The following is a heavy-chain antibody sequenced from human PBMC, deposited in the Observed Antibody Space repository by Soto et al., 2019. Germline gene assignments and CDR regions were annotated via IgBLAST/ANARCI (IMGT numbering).Heavy chain of an antibody. Sequence: QVQLQESGPGLVKPSGTLSLTCAVSGGSISSSNWWSWVRQPPGKGLEWVGEIYHSGSTNYNPSPKRPVPLPRAKSQNPFSLLLSSGTAAVPAVYYWARGPRAAAGTDWGQGTLVTVSS. CDR3: ARGPRAAAGTD. V-gene: IGHV4-4*02. J-gene: IGHJ4*02. CDR2: IYHSGST. CDR1: GGSISSSNW. D-gene: IGHD6-13*01.